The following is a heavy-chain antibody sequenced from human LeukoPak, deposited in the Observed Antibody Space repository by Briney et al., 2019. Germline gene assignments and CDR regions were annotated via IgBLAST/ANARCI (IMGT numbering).Heavy chain of an antibody. D-gene: IGHD2-15*01. CDR1: GYTFTSYA. Sequence: ASVTVSCKASGYTFTSYAMHWVRQAPGQRLEWMGWINAGNGNTKYSQKFQGRVTITRDTSASTAYMELSSLRSGDTAVYYCARDSSGGINWFDPWGQGTLVTVSS. V-gene: IGHV1-3*01. J-gene: IGHJ5*02. CDR2: INAGNGNT. CDR3: ARDSSGGINWFDP.